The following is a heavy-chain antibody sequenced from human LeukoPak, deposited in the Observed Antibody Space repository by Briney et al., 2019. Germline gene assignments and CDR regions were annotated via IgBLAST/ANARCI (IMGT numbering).Heavy chain of an antibody. V-gene: IGHV3-64D*09. Sequence: GASLRLSCSASGFTFSSYGMNWVRQAPGKGLEYVSVITSNGGSTYYADSVKGRFTISRDNSKNTLYLQMSSLRAEDTAVYYCVKDLGIWFGELLTNFDYWGQGTLVIVSS. CDR3: VKDLGIWFGELLTNFDY. J-gene: IGHJ4*02. D-gene: IGHD3-10*01. CDR1: GFTFSSYG. CDR2: ITSNGGST.